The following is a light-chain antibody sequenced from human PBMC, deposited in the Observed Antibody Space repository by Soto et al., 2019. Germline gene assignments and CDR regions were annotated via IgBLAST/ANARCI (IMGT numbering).Light chain of an antibody. CDR2: DAS. Sequence: ESVLTQSPATLSLSPGERATLSCRASQSVSSYLAWYQQKPGQAPRLLIYDASSRASGIPPRFSGRGSGTDFTLTISSLEPEDFAVYYCQQRYDWWTFGQGTKVEIK. V-gene: IGKV3-11*01. J-gene: IGKJ1*01. CDR3: QQRYDWWT. CDR1: QSVSSY.